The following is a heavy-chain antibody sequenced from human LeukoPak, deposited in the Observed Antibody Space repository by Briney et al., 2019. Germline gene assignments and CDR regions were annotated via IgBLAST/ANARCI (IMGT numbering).Heavy chain of an antibody. CDR3: ARDLEYYGMDV. CDR2: ISYDGSNK. D-gene: IGHD1-1*01. V-gene: IGHV3-30-3*01. CDR1: GFTFSSYA. Sequence: PGGSLRLSCAASGFTFSSYAMHWVRQAPGKGLEWVAVISYDGSNKYYADSVKGRFTISRDNSKNTLYLQMNSLRAEDTAVYYCARDLEYYGMDVWGQGTTVTVSS. J-gene: IGHJ6*02.